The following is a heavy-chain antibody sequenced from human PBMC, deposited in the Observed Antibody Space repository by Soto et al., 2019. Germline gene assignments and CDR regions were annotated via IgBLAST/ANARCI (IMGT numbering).Heavy chain of an antibody. CDR2: IGDSGAT. CDR1: GGSITSGGSF. CDR3: ARGGASSKWFAP. Sequence: HVHLQESGPGLVRPSQTLSLTCTVTGGSITSGGSFWSWIRQHPGNGPEWIAFIGDSGATSYTPSLPTGVTISADAYKSQFSPTLRTVTAADTAVYYCARGGASSKWFAPWGQGNLLSVSS. J-gene: IGHJ5*02. D-gene: IGHD2-15*01. V-gene: IGHV4-31*03.